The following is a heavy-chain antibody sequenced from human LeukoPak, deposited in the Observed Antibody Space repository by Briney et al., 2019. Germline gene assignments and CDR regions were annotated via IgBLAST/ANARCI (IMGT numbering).Heavy chain of an antibody. CDR3: ARLTSSWSIDY. V-gene: IGHV3-33*08. J-gene: IGHJ4*02. Sequence: GGSLRLSCAASGFTFSSYAMSWVRQAPGKGLEWVAVIWYDGSNKYYADSLKGRFTISRDNSKNTLYLEMNSLRAEDTAVYYCARLTSSWSIDYWGQGTLVTVSS. CDR1: GFTFSSYA. CDR2: IWYDGSNK. D-gene: IGHD6-13*01.